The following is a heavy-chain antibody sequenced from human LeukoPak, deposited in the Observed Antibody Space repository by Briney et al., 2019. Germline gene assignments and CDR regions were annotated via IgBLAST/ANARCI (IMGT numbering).Heavy chain of an antibody. CDR2: INTDGTT. Sequence: GGSLRLSCATSGFSFNNYGMSWVRQAPGKGLVWVSTINTDGTTTYADSVKGRFTISRDNAKNTLFLQMHSLRAEDTAVYSCTRGHPGEFDYWGQGTLVTVSS. V-gene: IGHV3-74*01. CDR3: TRGHPGEFDY. J-gene: IGHJ4*02. CDR1: GFSFNNYG. D-gene: IGHD3-10*01.